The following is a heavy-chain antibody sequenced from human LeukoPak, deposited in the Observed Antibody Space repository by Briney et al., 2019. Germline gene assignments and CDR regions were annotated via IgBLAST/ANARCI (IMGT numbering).Heavy chain of an antibody. Sequence: GGSLRLSCAASGFTFSSYSMNWVRQAPGKGLEWVSYISSASGSIYYADSVKGRFTISRDNAKNSLFLQMNSLRVEDTAVYYCANVPNYDILTGYSTPWDVWGQGTTVTVSS. D-gene: IGHD3-9*01. V-gene: IGHV3-48*04. CDR3: ANVPNYDILTGYSTPWDV. J-gene: IGHJ6*02. CDR2: ISSASGSI. CDR1: GFTFSSYS.